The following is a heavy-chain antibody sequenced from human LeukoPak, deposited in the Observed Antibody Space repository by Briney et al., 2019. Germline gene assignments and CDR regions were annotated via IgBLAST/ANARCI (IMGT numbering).Heavy chain of an antibody. CDR2: IYSGGST. CDR3: ARVGSSWYGNI. Sequence: PGESRRLSCAASGFTVSSNYMRWVSQAQGKVRGWVSVIYSGGSTYDADSVKGRFSISRDNSKNTLDLQMNSLRAEDTAVYYCARVGSSWYGNIWGQGTMVSVSS. CDR1: GFTVSSNY. J-gene: IGHJ3*02. D-gene: IGHD6-13*01. V-gene: IGHV3-53*01.